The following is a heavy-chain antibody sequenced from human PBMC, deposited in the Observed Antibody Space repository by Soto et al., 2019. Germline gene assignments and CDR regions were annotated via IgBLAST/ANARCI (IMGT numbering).Heavy chain of an antibody. CDR2: ISSSSSYT. J-gene: IGHJ5*02. CDR1: GFTFSDYY. D-gene: IGHD6-13*01. V-gene: IGHV3-11*05. CDR3: ARAGIAAAGIWWFDP. Sequence: GGSLRLSCAASGFTFSDYYMSWIRQAPGKGLEWVSYISSSSSYTNYADSVKGRFTISRDNAKNSLYLQMNSLRAEDTAVYYCARAGIAAAGIWWFDPWGQGTLVTVSS.